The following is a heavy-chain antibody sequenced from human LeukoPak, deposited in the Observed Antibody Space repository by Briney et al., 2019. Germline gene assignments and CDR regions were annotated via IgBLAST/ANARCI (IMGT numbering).Heavy chain of an antibody. V-gene: IGHV4-59*11. Sequence: SETLSLTCTVSGGSISSHYWSWIRQPPGKGLEWIGHIYYSGSTNYNPSLKSRVTISVDTSKNQFSLKLSSVTAADKAVYYCAREKGSRKSSYYYMDVWGKGTTVTVSS. CDR3: AREKGSRKSSYYYMDV. CDR1: GGSISSHY. CDR2: IYYSGST. D-gene: IGHD1-26*01. J-gene: IGHJ6*03.